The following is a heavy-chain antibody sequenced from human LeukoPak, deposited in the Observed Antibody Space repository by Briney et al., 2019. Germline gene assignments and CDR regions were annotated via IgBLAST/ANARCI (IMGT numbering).Heavy chain of an antibody. Sequence: GSLLLCCAASGFTFSSYSMNWGRQAPGKGLEWVSSISSSSSSYIYYAYSVKGRFTISRDNAKNSLYLQMNSLRAEDTAVYYCATVVVVPAATDYWGQGTLVTVSS. CDR3: ATVVVVPAATDY. J-gene: IGHJ4*02. CDR2: ISSSSSSYI. D-gene: IGHD2-2*01. CDR1: GFTFSSYS. V-gene: IGHV3-21*01.